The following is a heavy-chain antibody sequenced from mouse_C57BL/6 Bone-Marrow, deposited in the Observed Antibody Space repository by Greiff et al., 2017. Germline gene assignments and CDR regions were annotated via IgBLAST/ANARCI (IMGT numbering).Heavy chain of an antibody. V-gene: IGHV1-82*01. D-gene: IGHD2-4*01. CDR2: IYPGDGDT. Sequence: VKLQESGPELVKPGASVKISCKASGYAFSSSWMNWVKQRPGKGLGWIGRIYPGDGDTNYNGKFKGKATLTADKSSSTAYMQLSSLTSEDSAVYFCAREWDYDGLDYWGQGTTLTVSS. CDR3: AREWDYDGLDY. J-gene: IGHJ2*01. CDR1: GYAFSSSW.